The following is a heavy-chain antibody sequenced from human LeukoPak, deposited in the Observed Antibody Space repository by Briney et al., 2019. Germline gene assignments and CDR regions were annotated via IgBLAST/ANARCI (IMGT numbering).Heavy chain of an antibody. CDR3: ARHGSYYDFWSGYSEVAGNYFDY. CDR2: IYYSGST. CDR1: GGSISSSSYY. J-gene: IGHJ4*02. Sequence: SETLSLACTASGGSISSSSYYWGWIRQPPGKGVEWIGSIYYSGSTYYNPSLKSRVTISVDTSKNQFSLKLSSVTAADTAVYYCARHGSYYDFWSGYSEVAGNYFDYSGQGTLVTVSS. D-gene: IGHD3-3*01. V-gene: IGHV4-39*01.